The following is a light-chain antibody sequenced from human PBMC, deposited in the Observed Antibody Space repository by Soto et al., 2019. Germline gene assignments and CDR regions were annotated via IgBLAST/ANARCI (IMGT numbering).Light chain of an antibody. CDR2: LSSDSSH. CDR1: SGHSSYA. J-gene: IGLJ2*01. CDR3: QTWDTGASVV. Sequence: QPVLTQSPSASASLGASVTLTCTLSSGHSSYAIAWHQQQPEKGPRYLMKLSSDSSHSKGDGIPDRFSGSSSGAERYLTNASLQSEDEADYYCQTWDTGASVVFGGGTKVTVL. V-gene: IGLV4-69*01.